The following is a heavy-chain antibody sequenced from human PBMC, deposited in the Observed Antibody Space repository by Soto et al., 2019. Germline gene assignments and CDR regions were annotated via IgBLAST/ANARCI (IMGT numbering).Heavy chain of an antibody. CDR3: ARDQGSTITRGDWFDP. V-gene: IGHV3-30-3*01. D-gene: IGHD2-2*01. Sequence: QVQLVESGGGVVQPGRSLRLSCAASGFSFSTYAMHWVRQAPGKGLEWVAVISYDGNDKNYGDSGEGRFTISRDNSKNTLYLLINSLRAEDTAVYYCARDQGSTITRGDWFDPWGQGTLVTVSS. CDR1: GFSFSTYA. CDR2: ISYDGNDK. J-gene: IGHJ5*02.